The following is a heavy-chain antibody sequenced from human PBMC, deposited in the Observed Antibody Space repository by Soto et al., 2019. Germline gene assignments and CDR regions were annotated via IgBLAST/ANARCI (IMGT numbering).Heavy chain of an antibody. CDR3: ARDRPLYCSGGSCYSGAARGYYYYGMDV. V-gene: IGHV3-33*01. CDR2: IWYDGSNK. D-gene: IGHD2-15*01. J-gene: IGHJ6*02. Sequence: GGSLRLSCAASGFTFSSYGMHWVRQAPGKGLEWVAVIWYDGSNKYYADSAKGRFTISRDNSKNTLYLQMNNLRAEDTAVYYCARDRPLYCSGGSCYSGAARGYYYYGMDVWGQGTTVTVSS. CDR1: GFTFSSYG.